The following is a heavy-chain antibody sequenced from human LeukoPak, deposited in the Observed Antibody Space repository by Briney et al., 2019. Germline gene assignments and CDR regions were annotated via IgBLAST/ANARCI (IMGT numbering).Heavy chain of an antibody. CDR1: GYTFTGYY. Sequence: ASVKVPCKASGYTFTGYYMHWVRQAPGQGLEWMGWINPNSGGTNYAQKFQGRVTMTRDTSISTAYMELSRLRSDDTAVYYCARVSCSGGSCYLPLNWFDPWGQGTLVTVSS. D-gene: IGHD2-15*01. CDR3: ARVSCSGGSCYLPLNWFDP. V-gene: IGHV1-2*02. J-gene: IGHJ5*02. CDR2: INPNSGGT.